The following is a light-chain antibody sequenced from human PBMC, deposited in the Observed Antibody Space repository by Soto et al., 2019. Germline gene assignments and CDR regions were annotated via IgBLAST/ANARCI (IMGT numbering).Light chain of an antibody. CDR3: QQYGSSPWT. Sequence: ILLTQSPGTLSLSPGERVTLSCRASQSVSSNYLAWYQQKPGKAPRLLIYAASSRDAGIPDRFSGSGSGTDFTLTISRLEPEDFAVYYCQQYGSSPWTFGQGTRVDI. CDR2: AAS. CDR1: QSVSSNY. V-gene: IGKV3-20*01. J-gene: IGKJ1*01.